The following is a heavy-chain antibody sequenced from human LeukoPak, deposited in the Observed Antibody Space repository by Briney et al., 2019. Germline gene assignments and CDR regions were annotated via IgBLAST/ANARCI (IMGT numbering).Heavy chain of an antibody. V-gene: IGHV4-59*12. Sequence: PSETLSLTCTVSGGSISSYYWSWIRQPPGKGLEWIGYIYYSGSTNYNPSLKSRVTISVDRSKNQFSLKLSSVTAADTAVYYCARLVRGNWFDPWGQGTLVTVSS. CDR3: ARLVRGNWFDP. J-gene: IGHJ5*02. CDR2: IYYSGST. D-gene: IGHD6-6*01. CDR1: GGSISSYY.